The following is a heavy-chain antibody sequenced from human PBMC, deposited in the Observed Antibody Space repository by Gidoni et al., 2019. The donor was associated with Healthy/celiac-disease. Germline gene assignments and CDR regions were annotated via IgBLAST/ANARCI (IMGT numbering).Heavy chain of an antibody. CDR3: ARGLTYYYYYMDV. V-gene: IGHV4-34*01. J-gene: IGHJ6*03. CDR1: GGSFSGYY. CDR2: INHSGST. D-gene: IGHD3-16*01. Sequence: QVQLQQWGAGRLKPSETLSLTCAVYGGSFSGYYWSWIRQPPGKGLEWIGEINHSGSTNYNPSLKSRVTISVDTSKNQFSLKLSSVTAADTAVYYCARGLTYYYYYMDVWGKGTTVTVSS.